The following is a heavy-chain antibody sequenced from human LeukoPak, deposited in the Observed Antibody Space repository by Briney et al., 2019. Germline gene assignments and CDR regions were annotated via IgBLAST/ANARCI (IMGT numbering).Heavy chain of an antibody. D-gene: IGHD2-2*01. CDR3: ARGPNYRDIVVVPAAMPAPGVFDY. J-gene: IGHJ4*02. CDR2: INHSGST. CDR1: GGSFSGYY. V-gene: IGHV4-34*01. Sequence: SETLSLTCAVYGGSFSGYYWSWIRQPPGKGLEWIGEINHSGSTNYNPTLKSRDTISVDTSNNQFSLKLSSVTAADTAVYYCARGPNYRDIVVVPAAMPAPGVFDYWGQGTLVTVSS.